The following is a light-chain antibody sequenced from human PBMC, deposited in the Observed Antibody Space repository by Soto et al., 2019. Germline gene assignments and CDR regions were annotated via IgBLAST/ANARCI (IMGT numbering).Light chain of an antibody. CDR2: EVS. CDR3: SSYAGGNNVV. V-gene: IGLV2-8*01. CDR1: SSDVGGYKY. J-gene: IGLJ2*01. Sequence: QSVLTQPPSASGSPGQSVTISCTGTSSDVGGYKYVSWYQQHPGKAPKLMIYEVSKRPSGVPDRFSGSKSGNTASLTVSGLQAEDEADYYCSSYAGGNNVVFGGGTKVTVL.